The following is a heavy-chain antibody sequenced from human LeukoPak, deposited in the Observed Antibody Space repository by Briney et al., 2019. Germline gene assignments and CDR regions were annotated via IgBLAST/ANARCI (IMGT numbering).Heavy chain of an antibody. CDR3: AAVFRWELLPVHAFDI. Sequence: GASVKVSCKASGFTFASSAVQWVRQARGQRLEWIGWIVVGSGNTNYAQKFQERVTITRDTSTSTAHMELSSLRSEDTAVYYCAAVFRWELLPVHAFDIWGQGTMVTVSS. V-gene: IGHV1-58*01. D-gene: IGHD1-26*01. CDR1: GFTFASSA. J-gene: IGHJ3*02. CDR2: IVVGSGNT.